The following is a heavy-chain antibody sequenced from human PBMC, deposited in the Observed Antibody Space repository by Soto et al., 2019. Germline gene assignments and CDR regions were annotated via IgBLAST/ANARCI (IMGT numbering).Heavy chain of an antibody. D-gene: IGHD2-2*03. CDR2: ISYDGSNK. J-gene: IGHJ6*02. CDR1: GFTFSSYA. CDR3: ARMDIVVVPAAQSGYGMDV. V-gene: IGHV3-30-3*01. Sequence: GGSLRLSCAASGFTFSSYAMHWVRQAPGKGLEWVAVISYDGSNKYYADSVKGRFTISRDNSKNTLYLQMNSLTAEDTAVYYCARMDIVVVPAAQSGYGMDVWGQGTTVTVSS.